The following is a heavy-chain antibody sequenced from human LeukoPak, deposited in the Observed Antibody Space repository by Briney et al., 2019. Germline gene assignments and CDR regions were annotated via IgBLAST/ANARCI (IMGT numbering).Heavy chain of an antibody. V-gene: IGHV3-43*02. D-gene: IGHD5-18*01. CDR1: GFTFDDYA. CDR2: ISGDGGSS. CDR3: AKDLEGSEYSYGTFDY. J-gene: IGHJ4*02. Sequence: PGGSLRLSCAASGFTFDDYAMHGVRQAPGKGLERVSLISGDGGSSYYADSVKGRFTISRDNSKNSLYLQMNSLRTEDTALYYCAKDLEGSEYSYGTFDYWGQGTLVTVSS.